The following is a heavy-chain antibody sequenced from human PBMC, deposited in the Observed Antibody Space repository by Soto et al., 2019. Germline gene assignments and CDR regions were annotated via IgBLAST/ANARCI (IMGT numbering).Heavy chain of an antibody. CDR3: ARGRGITKLRGVPPDY. V-gene: IGHV4-34*01. J-gene: IGHJ4*02. CDR1: GGSFSAYY. D-gene: IGHD3-10*01. CDR2: INHSGGT. Sequence: QVHLQQWGAGLLKPSETLSLTCAVYGGSFSAYYWSWIRQPPGKGLEWIGEINHSGGTNYNPSLKSRVTIAEDTSKSGFPRSLTSVTAGNTAVYSGARGRGITKLRGVPPDYWGQGSLVTVSS.